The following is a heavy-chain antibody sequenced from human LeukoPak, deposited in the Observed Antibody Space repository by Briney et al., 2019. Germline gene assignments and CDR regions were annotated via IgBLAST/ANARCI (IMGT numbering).Heavy chain of an antibody. CDR1: GGSISSYD. CDR3: ARDAVPYSSSWYGYYYGMDV. V-gene: IGHV4-59*01. D-gene: IGHD6-13*01. Sequence: PSEILTLTCTVSGGSISSYDWSWIRQSPGKGLEWIGYIYYSGSTNYNPSLKSRVTISVDTSKNQFSLKLSSVTAADTAVYYCARDAVPYSSSWYGYYYGMDVWGQGTTVTVSS. J-gene: IGHJ6*02. CDR2: IYYSGST.